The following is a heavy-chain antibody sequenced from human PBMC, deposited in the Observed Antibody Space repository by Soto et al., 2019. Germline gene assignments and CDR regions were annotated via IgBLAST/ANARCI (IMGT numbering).Heavy chain of an antibody. Sequence: QLQLQESGPGLVRPSETLSLTCTVSGGSMSSSNYYWGWIRQPPGKGLEWIGSIHYSGSTYYNPSLKSRGTISVDTSKNQFYLKLRSVTAADTSVYYCARHDCNSPSSGHSDIWGQGTMGTVSS. CDR3: ARHDCNSPSSGHSDI. CDR1: GGSMSSSNYY. CDR2: IHYSGST. D-gene: IGHD2-2*01. J-gene: IGHJ3*02. V-gene: IGHV4-39*01.